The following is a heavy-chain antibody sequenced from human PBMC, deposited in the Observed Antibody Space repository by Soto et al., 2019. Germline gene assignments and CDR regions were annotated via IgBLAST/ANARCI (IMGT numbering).Heavy chain of an antibody. V-gene: IGHV1-3*01. Sequence: GASVKVSCKASGYTFTSYAMHWVRQAPGQRLEWMGWINAGNGNTKYSQKFQGRVTITRDTSASTAYMELSSLRSEDTAVYYCARVLLVGATPLKHDAFDIWGQGTMVTVSS. J-gene: IGHJ3*02. CDR3: ARVLLVGATPLKHDAFDI. CDR1: GYTFTSYA. CDR2: INAGNGNT. D-gene: IGHD1-26*01.